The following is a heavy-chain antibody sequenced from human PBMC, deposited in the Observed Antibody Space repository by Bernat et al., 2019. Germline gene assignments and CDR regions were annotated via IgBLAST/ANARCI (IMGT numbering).Heavy chain of an antibody. CDR3: AKDWTMVRGVPTPPDDY. D-gene: IGHD3-10*01. Sequence: QVQLVESGGGVVQPGRSLGLSCAASGFTFSSYGMHWVRQAPGKGLEWVAVISYDGSDKYYADSVKGRFTISRDNSKNTLYLQLNSLRAEDTAVYYCAKDWTMVRGVPTPPDDYWGQGTLVTVSS. J-gene: IGHJ4*02. V-gene: IGHV3-30*18. CDR2: ISYDGSDK. CDR1: GFTFSSYG.